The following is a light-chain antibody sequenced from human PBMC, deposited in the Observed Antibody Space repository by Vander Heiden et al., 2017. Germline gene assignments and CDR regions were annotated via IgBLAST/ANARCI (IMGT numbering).Light chain of an antibody. CDR1: SRAVGCYNY. CDR3: CSYAGSYTVV. CDR2: DVS. Sequence: QSALTQPRSVYGSPRQSVTISCTGTSRAVGCYNYVSWYQQHPGKALILMINDVSKRPTGVPDRFSGSKSGNTASLTISGLQAEDEADYYCCSYAGSYTVVFGGGTKLTVL. J-gene: IGLJ2*01. V-gene: IGLV2-11*01.